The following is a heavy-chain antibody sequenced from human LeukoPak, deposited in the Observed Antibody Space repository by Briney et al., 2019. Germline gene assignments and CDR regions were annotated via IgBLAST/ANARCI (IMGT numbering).Heavy chain of an antibody. J-gene: IGHJ3*02. CDR2: INHSGST. CDR3: ARGKGRGAFDI. V-gene: IGHV4-34*01. Sequence: PSETLSLTCAVYGGSFSGYYWSWIRQPPGKGLEWIGEINHSGSTNYNPSLKSRVTISVNKSKNQFSLKLSSVTAADTAVYYCARGKGRGAFDIWGQGTMVTISS. CDR1: GGSFSGYY.